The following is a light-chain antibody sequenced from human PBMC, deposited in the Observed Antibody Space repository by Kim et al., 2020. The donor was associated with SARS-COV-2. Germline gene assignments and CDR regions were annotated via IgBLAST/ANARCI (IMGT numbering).Light chain of an antibody. Sequence: PVEMPARPCLASQRLNPTHVAWCPQKRGQVPMLIIEGKSNRATANPARFSGSGAGTDFTLAISRLEPADIAVYYCQQYADSPPTFGQGTKVEIK. V-gene: IGKV3-20*01. J-gene: IGKJ1*01. CDR3: QQYADSPPT. CDR1: QRLNPTH. CDR2: GKS.